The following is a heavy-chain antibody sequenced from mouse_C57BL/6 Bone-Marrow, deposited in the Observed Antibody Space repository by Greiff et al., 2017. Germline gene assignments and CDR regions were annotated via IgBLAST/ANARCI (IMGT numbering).Heavy chain of an antibody. CDR3: ARCNGYYAWFAY. CDR1: GFNIKDYY. CDR2: IDPEDGET. V-gene: IGHV14-2*01. Sequence: VQLQQSGAELVKPGASVKLSCTASGFNIKDYYMHWVKQRTEQGLEWIGRIDPEDGETKYASNFQGKATISADTSSNTAYLQLSSLTSEDTAVYYCARCNGYYAWFAYWGQGALVTVSA. J-gene: IGHJ3*01. D-gene: IGHD2-3*01.